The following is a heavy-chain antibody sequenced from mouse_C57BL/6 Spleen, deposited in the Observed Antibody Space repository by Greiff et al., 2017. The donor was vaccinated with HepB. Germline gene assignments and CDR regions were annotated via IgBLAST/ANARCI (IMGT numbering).Heavy chain of an antibody. CDR3: AIYYDYDAGFAY. CDR2: IDPSDSYT. D-gene: IGHD2-4*01. Sequence: QVQLLQSGAELVMPGASVKLSCKASGYTFTSYWMPWVKQSPGQGLEWIGEIDPSDSYTNYNQKFKGKYTLTVVKYSITAHMQLSNLTSEDSAVYDCAIYYDYDAGFAYWGQGTLVTVSA. V-gene: IGHV1-69*01. J-gene: IGHJ3*01. CDR1: GYTFTSYW.